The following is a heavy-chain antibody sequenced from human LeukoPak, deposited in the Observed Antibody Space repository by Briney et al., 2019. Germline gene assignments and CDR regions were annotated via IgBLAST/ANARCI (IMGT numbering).Heavy chain of an antibody. J-gene: IGHJ4*02. Sequence: SETLSLTCTVSGGSISSSSSYWGWIRQPPGKGLEWIGEINHSGTTNYNPSLKSRVTISVDTSKNQFSLKLSSVTAADTAVYYCARGDRYSSSWPFDFWGQGTLVTVSS. CDR2: INHSGTT. CDR1: GGSISSSSSY. V-gene: IGHV4-39*07. D-gene: IGHD6-13*01. CDR3: ARGDRYSSSWPFDF.